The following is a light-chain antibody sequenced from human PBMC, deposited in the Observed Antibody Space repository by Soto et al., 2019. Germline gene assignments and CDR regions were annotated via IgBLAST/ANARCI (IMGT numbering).Light chain of an antibody. CDR3: QQCYSSPRT. Sequence: TQSPSTLSASVGDRVTITCRASQSITTYVNWYQQKLGKAPTLLIYAASSLQSGVPSRFSGSGSGTDFTLTISSLQPEDFATYFCQQCYSSPRTFGQGTKVEI. J-gene: IGKJ1*01. V-gene: IGKV1-39*01. CDR2: AAS. CDR1: QSITTY.